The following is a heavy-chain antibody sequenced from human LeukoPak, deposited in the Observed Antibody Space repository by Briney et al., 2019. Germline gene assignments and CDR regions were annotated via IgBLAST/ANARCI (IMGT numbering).Heavy chain of an antibody. CDR2: IKSKVNGGTT. Sequence: GRSLRLSCTASGFTFGDHGMSWARRAPGKGLEWVGFIKSKVNGGTTEYAASVKGRFTISRDDSQRIAYLHMNSLTTEDTAVYFCTRDRDWSFDYWGQGTLVTVSS. CDR1: GFTFGDHG. J-gene: IGHJ4*02. V-gene: IGHV3-49*04. CDR3: TRDRDWSFDY. D-gene: IGHD2-21*01.